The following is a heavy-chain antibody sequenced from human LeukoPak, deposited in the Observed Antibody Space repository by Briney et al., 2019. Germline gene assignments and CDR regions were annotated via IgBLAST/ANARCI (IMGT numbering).Heavy chain of an antibody. V-gene: IGHV3-48*03. CDR3: ASPQWLAF. CDR1: GITFSSYE. J-gene: IGHJ4*02. CDR2: ISTSGSTI. D-gene: IGHD6-19*01. Sequence: PPGGSLRLSCEVSGITFSSYEMNWVRQAPGKGLEWVSYISTSGSTIYYADSVKGRFTISRDNAKNSLYLQMNGLRAEDTAIYYCASPQWLAFWGQGTLVTVSS.